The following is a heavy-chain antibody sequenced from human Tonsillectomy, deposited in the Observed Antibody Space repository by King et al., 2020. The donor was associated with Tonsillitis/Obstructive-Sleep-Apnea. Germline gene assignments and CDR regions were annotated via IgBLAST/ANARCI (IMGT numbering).Heavy chain of an antibody. D-gene: IGHD3-3*01. J-gene: IGHJ6*03. CDR1: GGSFSGYY. V-gene: IGHV4-34*01. CDR2: INHSGST. Sequence: VQLQQWGAGLLKPSETLSLTCAVYGGSFSGYYWSWIRQPPGKGLEWIGEINHSGSTNYNPSLKSRVTISVDTSKNQFSLKLSSVTAADTAVYYCARGFRSDYDFWSGRGYYYYMDVWGKGTTVTVSS. CDR3: ARGFRSDYDFWSGRGYYYYMDV.